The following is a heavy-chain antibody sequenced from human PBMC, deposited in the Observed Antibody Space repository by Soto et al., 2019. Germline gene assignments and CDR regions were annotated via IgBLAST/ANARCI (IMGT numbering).Heavy chain of an antibody. CDR2: IRSQVYYGTA. J-gene: IGHJ5*02. CDR3: GRGLFRRWFDP. Sequence: EVDLVESGGGLVQPGRSLRLSCSGSGFIFGDYFFSWVRQAPGKGLEWVGFIRSQVYYGTAEYAASVKGRFTISRDDSKNIAYLQMNSLSADDTGIYYCGRGLFRRWFDPWGQGTLVSVSS. D-gene: IGHD1-26*01. CDR1: GFIFGDYF. V-gene: IGHV3-49*04.